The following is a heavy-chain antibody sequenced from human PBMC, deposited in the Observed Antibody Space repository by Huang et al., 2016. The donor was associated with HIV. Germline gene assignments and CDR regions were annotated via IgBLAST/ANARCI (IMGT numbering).Heavy chain of an antibody. CDR1: TFTFGAYW. CDR2: IKQDETEK. J-gene: IGHJ6*02. V-gene: IGHV3-7*01. CDR3: ATKTAGMDI. Sequence: LESGGRSVQPGGSIRLSCVVSTFTFGAYWMSWVRQPPGKGLEWVANIKQDETEKYYVDSVKGRFNISRDNAKKVLFLEMDTLRVEDTAIYFCATKTAGMDIWGQGTTVIVSS.